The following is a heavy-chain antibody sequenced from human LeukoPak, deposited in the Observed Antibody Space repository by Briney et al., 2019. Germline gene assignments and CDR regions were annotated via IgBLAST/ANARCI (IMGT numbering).Heavy chain of an antibody. CDR1: GFTFSNYG. CDR2: IGDSGGST. D-gene: IGHD1-26*01. Sequence: GGSLRLSCAASGFTFSNYGMSWVRQAPGKGLEWVSGIGDSGGSTYYADSVKGRFTISRDDSKNMFYLEMNSLTIEDTAIYYCARGHQNGASYYNYWGQGTLVTVSS. J-gene: IGHJ4*02. V-gene: IGHV3-23*01. CDR3: ARGHQNGASYYNY.